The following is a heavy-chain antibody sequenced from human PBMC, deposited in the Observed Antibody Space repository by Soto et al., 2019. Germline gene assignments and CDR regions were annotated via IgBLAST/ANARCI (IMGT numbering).Heavy chain of an antibody. CDR2: TSYDGSNN. D-gene: IGHD3-16*01. CDR3: ARWGTTGGLDV. J-gene: IGHJ4*02. V-gene: IGHV3-33*05. CDR1: GFTFRSYV. Sequence: QVQLVESGGGVVQPGTSLRLSCVGSGFTFRSYVIHWVRQAPGKGLEWVALTSYDGSNNFYGDSVKGRFTISRHNSRKTVELQMDSLRFVDTALYYCARWGTTGGLDVWGQGTLVSVSS.